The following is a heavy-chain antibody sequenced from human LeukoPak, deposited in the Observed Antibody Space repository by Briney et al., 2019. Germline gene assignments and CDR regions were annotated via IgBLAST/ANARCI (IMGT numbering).Heavy chain of an antibody. J-gene: IGHJ4*02. CDR1: GGSISSYY. V-gene: IGHV4-59*01. CDR3: ATLNCYDSSGHYPRPHFDY. D-gene: IGHD3-22*01. CDR2: IYYSGST. Sequence: PSETLSLICTVSGGSISSYYWSWIRQPPGKGLEWIGYIYYSGSTNYNPSLKSRVTISVDTSKNQFSLKLSSVTAADTAVYYCATLNCYDSSGHYPRPHFDYCGQGTLVTVSP.